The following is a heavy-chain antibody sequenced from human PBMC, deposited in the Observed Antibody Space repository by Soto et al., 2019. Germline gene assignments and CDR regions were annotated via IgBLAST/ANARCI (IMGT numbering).Heavy chain of an antibody. V-gene: IGHV3-23*01. J-gene: IGHJ4*02. CDR2: ISGSGGST. CDR3: ATSEKWPGFDY. Sequence: GSLRLSCAASGFTFSSYAMSWVRQAPGKGLEWVSAISGSGGSTYYADSVKGRFTISRDNSKNTLDLQMNSLRAEDTAVYYCATSEKWPGFDYWGQGTLVTVSS. D-gene: IGHD5-12*01. CDR1: GFTFSSYA.